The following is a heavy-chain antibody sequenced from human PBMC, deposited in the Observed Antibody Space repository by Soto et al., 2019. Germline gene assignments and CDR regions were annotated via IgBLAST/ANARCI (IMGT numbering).Heavy chain of an antibody. CDR2: INWNSDTI. CDR1: GFTFDDYA. D-gene: IGHD3-22*01. J-gene: IGHJ4*02. CDR3: AMSNSNDLYYHFES. Sequence: PGGSLRLSCAASGFTFDDYAMHWVRQAPGKGLEWVSGINWNSDTIGYAGSVKGRFTVSRDNAKGSLLLQMSSLRAEDTAVYFCAMSNSNDLYYHFESWGQGT. V-gene: IGHV3-9*01.